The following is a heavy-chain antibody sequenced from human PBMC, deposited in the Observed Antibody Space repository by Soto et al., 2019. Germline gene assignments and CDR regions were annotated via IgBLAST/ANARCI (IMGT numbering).Heavy chain of an antibody. Sequence: GGSLRLSCAASGFTFSSYGMHWVRQAPGKGLEWVAVIWYDGSNKYYADSVKGRFTISRDNSKNTLYLQMNSLRAEDTAVYYCARPPLTAASADAFDIWGQGTMVTVSS. J-gene: IGHJ3*02. V-gene: IGHV3-33*01. D-gene: IGHD6-13*01. CDR2: IWYDGSNK. CDR3: ARPPLTAASADAFDI. CDR1: GFTFSSYG.